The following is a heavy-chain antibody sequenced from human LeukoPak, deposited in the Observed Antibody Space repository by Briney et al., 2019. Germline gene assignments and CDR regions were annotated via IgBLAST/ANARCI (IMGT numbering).Heavy chain of an antibody. CDR3: VRDRYGYSGDAFDI. Sequence: GGPLRLSCAASGFTFSSSELSRVRQSPGKVLQVVSYISIRDIIIYYAYSVKGRFTISAANSENPLSLQLTAVRAEHTAVYYCVRDRYGYSGDAFDIWGQGTMVNVSS. D-gene: IGHD4-17*01. CDR2: ISIRDIII. V-gene: IGHV3-48*03. CDR1: GFTFSSSE. J-gene: IGHJ3*02.